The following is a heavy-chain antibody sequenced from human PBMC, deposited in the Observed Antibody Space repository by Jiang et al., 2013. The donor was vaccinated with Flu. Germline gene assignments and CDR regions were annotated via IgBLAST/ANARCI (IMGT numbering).Heavy chain of an antibody. CDR1: GDSVSSNSAA. CDR2: TYYRSKWYN. Sequence: SQTLSLTCAISGDSVSSNSAAWNWIRQSPSRGLEWLGRTYYRSKWYNDYAVSVKSRITINPDTSKNQFSLQLNSVTPEDTAVYYCARQFTFGGGGSHVPYYGMDVWGKGTTVTVSS. J-gene: IGHJ6*04. V-gene: IGHV6-1*01. D-gene: IGHD2-15*01. CDR3: ARQFTFGGGGSHVPYYGMDV.